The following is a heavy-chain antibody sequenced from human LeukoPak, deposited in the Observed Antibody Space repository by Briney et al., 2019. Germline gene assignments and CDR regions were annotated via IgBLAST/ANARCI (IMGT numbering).Heavy chain of an antibody. D-gene: IGHD5-18*01. Sequence: SETLSLTCTVSGDSVSSGSYYWSWIRQPPGKGLEWIGYIYYNGNTNYNPSLKSRVTISVDTSKNQFSLKLSSVTAADMAVYYCARDRRYSYGYVVDYWGQGTLVTGSS. CDR3: ARDRRYSYGYVVDY. CDR1: GDSVSSGSYY. J-gene: IGHJ4*02. V-gene: IGHV4-61*01. CDR2: IYYNGNT.